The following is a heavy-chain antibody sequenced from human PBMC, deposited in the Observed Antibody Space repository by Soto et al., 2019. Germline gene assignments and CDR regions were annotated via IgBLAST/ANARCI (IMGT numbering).Heavy chain of an antibody. CDR3: ARASATLAAAAISGY. J-gene: IGHJ4*02. CDR1: GGASSSSKW. V-gene: IGHV4-4*02. Sequence: SETMSLTCTVAGGASSSSKWWSWVRQPPGKGLEWIGEIYQSGSTNYNPSLESRVRMSVDKSRNQFSLKLTSVSAADTAVYYCARASATLAAAAISGYWGQGTLVTVSS. CDR2: IYQSGST. D-gene: IGHD6-13*01.